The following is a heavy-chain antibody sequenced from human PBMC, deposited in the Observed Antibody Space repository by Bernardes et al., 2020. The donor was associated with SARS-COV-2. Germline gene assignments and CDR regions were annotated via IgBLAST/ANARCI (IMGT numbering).Heavy chain of an antibody. CDR1: GGSISSSNYY. J-gene: IGHJ6*02. D-gene: IGHD2-21*01. V-gene: IGHV4-39*01. Sequence: LSPTSTVSGGSISSSNYYWCWIRQPPGKGLEWIGCIYSSGSSYYNPSLHSRVRASVDTSKNQLSLRLSFVTAADTAVYYCAGSSCGIDCYIGGLRSWDYGMDVWGQGTTVTVSS. CDR3: AGSSCGIDCYIGGLRSWDYGMDV. CDR2: IYSSGSS.